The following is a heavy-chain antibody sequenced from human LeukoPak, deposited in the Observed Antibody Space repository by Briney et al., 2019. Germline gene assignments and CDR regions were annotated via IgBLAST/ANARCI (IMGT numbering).Heavy chain of an antibody. CDR1: GFTFTTDP. Sequence: GGSLRLSCAASGFTFTTDPMHWVRQTPGKGLEWLGVLSYDGTDWYYADSVRGRFTISRDNSKKTLYLQMNSLTREDTAVYYCARGTPAVAGIDYWGLGTPVTVSS. CDR2: LSYDGTDW. V-gene: IGHV3-30*04. J-gene: IGHJ4*02. D-gene: IGHD6-19*01. CDR3: ARGTPAVAGIDY.